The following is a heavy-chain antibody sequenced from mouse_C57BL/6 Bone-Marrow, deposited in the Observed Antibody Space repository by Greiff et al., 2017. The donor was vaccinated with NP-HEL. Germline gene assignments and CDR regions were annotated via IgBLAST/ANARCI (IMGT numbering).Heavy chain of an antibody. D-gene: IGHD1-1*01. V-gene: IGHV5-4*01. CDR1: GFTFSSYA. J-gene: IGHJ2*01. Sequence: EVQVVESGGGLVKPGGSLKLSCAASGFTFSSYAMSWVRQTPEKRLEWVATISDGGSYTYYPDNVKGRFTISRDNAKNNLYLQMSHLKSEDTAMYYCARDRGYYGSGDYWGQGTTLTVSS. CDR3: ARDRGYYGSGDY. CDR2: ISDGGSYT.